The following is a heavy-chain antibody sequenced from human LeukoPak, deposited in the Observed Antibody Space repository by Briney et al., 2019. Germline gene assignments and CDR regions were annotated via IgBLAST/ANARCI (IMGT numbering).Heavy chain of an antibody. Sequence: PSETLSLTCTVSGGSISSSSYYWGWIRQPPGKGLEWIGSIYYSGSTYYNPSLKSRVTISVDTSKNQFSLKLSSVTAADTAVYYCARHATNKPVLLWFGEIEGAFDIWGQGTMVTVSS. CDR2: IYYSGST. J-gene: IGHJ3*02. D-gene: IGHD3-10*01. CDR1: GGSISSSSYY. CDR3: ARHATNKPVLLWFGEIEGAFDI. V-gene: IGHV4-39*01.